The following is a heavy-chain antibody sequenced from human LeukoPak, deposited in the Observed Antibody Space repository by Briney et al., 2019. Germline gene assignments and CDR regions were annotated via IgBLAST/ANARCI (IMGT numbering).Heavy chain of an antibody. CDR1: GFTFSSYS. CDR2: ISSSSSTI. J-gene: IGHJ5*02. D-gene: IGHD2-15*01. Sequence: GGSLRLSCAASGFTFSSYSMNWVRQAPGKGLEWVSYISSSSSTIYYADSVKGRFTISRDNAKNSLYLQMNSLRAEDTAVYYCARHPILCSGGSCYWWFDPWGQGTLVTVSS. CDR3: ARHPILCSGGSCYWWFDP. V-gene: IGHV3-48*01.